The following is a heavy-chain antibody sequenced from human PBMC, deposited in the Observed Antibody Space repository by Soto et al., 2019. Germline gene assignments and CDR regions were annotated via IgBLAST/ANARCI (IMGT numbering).Heavy chain of an antibody. D-gene: IGHD2-21*01. J-gene: IGHJ6*02. CDR3: ARDSDQDLVVVPEAFLRDYFHNEMDV. CDR2: INEDGSEK. V-gene: IGHV3-7*01. CDR1: GFTFRTYW. Sequence: PGGSLRLSCAASGFTFRTYWMIWVRQAPGKGLEWVANINEDGSEKYYVDSVKGRFIISRDNAEHSLYLQMNSLRVEDTGVYFCARDSDQDLVVVPEAFLRDYFHNEMDVWGQGTTVTVS.